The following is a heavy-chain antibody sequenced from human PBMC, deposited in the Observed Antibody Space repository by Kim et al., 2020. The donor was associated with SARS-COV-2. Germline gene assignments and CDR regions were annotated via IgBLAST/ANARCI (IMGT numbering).Heavy chain of an antibody. Sequence: SVKVSCKASGGTFSSYAISWVRQAPGQGLEWMGGIIPIFGTANYAQKFQGRVTITADESTSTAYMELSSLRSEDTAVYYCARGGYYYDSSGHDAFDIWGQGTMVTVSS. D-gene: IGHD3-22*01. CDR1: GGTFSSYA. CDR2: IIPIFGTA. V-gene: IGHV1-69*13. J-gene: IGHJ3*02. CDR3: ARGGYYYDSSGHDAFDI.